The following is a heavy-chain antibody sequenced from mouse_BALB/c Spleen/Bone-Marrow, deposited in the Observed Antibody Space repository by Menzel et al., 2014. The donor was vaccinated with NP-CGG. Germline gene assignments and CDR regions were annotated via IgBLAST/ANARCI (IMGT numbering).Heavy chain of an antibody. CDR2: IFPSDNYT. V-gene: IGHV1-69*02. CDR3: TLMLRESGGFSY. Sequence: VKLQESGAELVRPGASVKLSCKASGYTFTSYWMFWVKQRPGQGLEWIGNIFPSDNYTKYNQKFKDKATLTVDKSSRIAYMQLGSPTTEDSAVYYCTLMLRESGGFSYWGQGTLVTVSA. CDR1: GYTFTSYW. J-gene: IGHJ3*01.